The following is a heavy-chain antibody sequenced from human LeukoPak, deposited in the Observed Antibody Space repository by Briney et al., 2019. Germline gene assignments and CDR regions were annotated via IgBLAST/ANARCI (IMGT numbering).Heavy chain of an antibody. CDR2: IVVGSGNT. Sequence: SVKVSCKDSGFTFLKSAVQWVRQTRGQRLEWIGWIVVGSGNTNYAQKFSERVSISRDMSTNTAYMEFCVVDVVSAVGVLASWGQGTLVAVSS. D-gene: IGHD2-15*01. J-gene: IGHJ5*02. CDR3: S. CDR1: GFTFLKSA. V-gene: IGHV1-58*01.